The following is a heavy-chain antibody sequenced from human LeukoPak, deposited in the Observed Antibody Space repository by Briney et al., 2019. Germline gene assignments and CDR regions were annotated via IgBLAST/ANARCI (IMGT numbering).Heavy chain of an antibody. Sequence: GGSLRLSCAASGFTFSSYAMSWVRQAPGKGLEWVSAISGSGGSTYYADSVKGRFTISRDNSKNTLYLQMNSLRAEDTAVYYCAKDYYDSSGNYPSLDYWGQGTLVTVSS. CDR3: AKDYYDSSGNYPSLDY. D-gene: IGHD3-22*01. J-gene: IGHJ4*02. V-gene: IGHV3-23*01. CDR1: GFTFSSYA. CDR2: ISGSGGST.